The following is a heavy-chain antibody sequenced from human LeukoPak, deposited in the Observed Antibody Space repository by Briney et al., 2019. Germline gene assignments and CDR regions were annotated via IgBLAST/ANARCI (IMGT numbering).Heavy chain of an antibody. J-gene: IGHJ5*02. Sequence: GGSLRLSCAASGFTFSSYSMNWVRQAPGKGLEWVSSISSSSSYIYYADSVKGRFTISRDNAKNSLYLQMNSLRAEDTAVYYCAKSQLVFWFDPWGQGTLVTVSS. CDR2: ISSSSSYI. CDR1: GFTFSSYS. CDR3: AKSQLVFWFDP. D-gene: IGHD6-13*01. V-gene: IGHV3-21*04.